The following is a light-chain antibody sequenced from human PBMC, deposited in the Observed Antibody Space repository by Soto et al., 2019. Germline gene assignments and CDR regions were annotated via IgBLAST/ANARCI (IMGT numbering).Light chain of an antibody. CDR1: QSISSW. Sequence: DIQMTQPPSTLSASVGDRVTITCRASQSISSWLAWYQQKPGKAPKVLIYKASNLESGVPSRFSGSGSGTEFTLTISSLQPDDFATYYCQQYHSYSLTFGGGTKVESK. V-gene: IGKV1-5*03. CDR2: KAS. J-gene: IGKJ4*01. CDR3: QQYHSYSLT.